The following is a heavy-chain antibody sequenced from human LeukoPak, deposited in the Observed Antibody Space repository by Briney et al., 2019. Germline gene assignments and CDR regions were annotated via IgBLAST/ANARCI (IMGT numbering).Heavy chain of an antibody. CDR1: GGTFSGYA. J-gene: IGHJ4*02. Sequence: ASVKVSCKASGGTFSGYAISWVRQAPGQGLEWMGRIIPILGIANYAQKFQGRVTITADKSTSTAYMELSSLRSEDTAVYYCARGKDGGNIFDYWGQGTLATVSS. CDR3: ARGKDGGNIFDY. CDR2: IIPILGIA. V-gene: IGHV1-69*04. D-gene: IGHD4-23*01.